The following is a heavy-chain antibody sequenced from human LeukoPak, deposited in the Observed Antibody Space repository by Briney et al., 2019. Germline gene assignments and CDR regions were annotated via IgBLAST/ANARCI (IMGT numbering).Heavy chain of an antibody. D-gene: IGHD2-8*01. CDR1: GGTFSSYA. CDR3: CTYKMGFNYRGLDV. Sequence: VASVKVSCKASGGTFSSYAISWVRQAPGQGLEWMGGIIPIFGTANYAQKFQGRVTITADESTSTAYMELSSLRAEDTAIYYCCTYKMGFNYRGLDVWGQGTTVSVSS. J-gene: IGHJ6*02. CDR2: IIPIFGTA. V-gene: IGHV1-69*13.